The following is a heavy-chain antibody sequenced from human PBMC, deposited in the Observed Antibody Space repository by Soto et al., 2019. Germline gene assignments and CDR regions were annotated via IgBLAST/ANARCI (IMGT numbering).Heavy chain of an antibody. CDR1: GDSISSSNW. CDR3: ARSPVIVPASSRFDY. V-gene: IGHV4-4*02. Sequence: SETLSLTCAVSGDSISSSNWWSWVRHSPGKGLEWIGEIYDSVTTNYNPSLKSRVSISVDKSKNQFSLRMTSVAAADTAVYYCARSPVIVPASSRFDYWGQGIKATVSS. CDR2: IYDSVTT. D-gene: IGHD2-2*01. J-gene: IGHJ4*02.